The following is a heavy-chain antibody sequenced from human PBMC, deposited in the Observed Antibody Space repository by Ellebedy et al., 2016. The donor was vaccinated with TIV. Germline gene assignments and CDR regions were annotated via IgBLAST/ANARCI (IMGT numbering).Heavy chain of an antibody. D-gene: IGHD2-15*01. V-gene: IGHV3-53*01. CDR3: ARGWHSPGGFDP. J-gene: IGHJ5*02. CDR2: IYSGGST. Sequence: GESLKISCAASGFTVSSNYMSWVRQAPGKGLEWVSVIYSGGSTYYADSVKGRFTISRDNSKNTLYLQMNSLRAEDTAVYYCARGWHSPGGFDPWGQGTLVTGSS. CDR1: GFTVSSNY.